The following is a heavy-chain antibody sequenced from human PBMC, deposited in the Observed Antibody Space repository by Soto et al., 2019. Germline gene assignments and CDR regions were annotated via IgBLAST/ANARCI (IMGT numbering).Heavy chain of an antibody. CDR3: ARYPGTTVGGVI. J-gene: IGHJ3*02. D-gene: IGHD3-16*01. CDR2: IFHSGST. V-gene: IGHV4-4*02. CDR1: GGSIYGSNW. Sequence: QVQLQESGPGLVKPSGTLSLTCSLSGGSIYGSNWWSWVRQPPGKGLEWIGEIFHSGSTHYHPSLKSRVTMSVDKSKNQFSLILSAVTAADTAVYYCARYPGTTVGGVIWGQGTMVTVSS.